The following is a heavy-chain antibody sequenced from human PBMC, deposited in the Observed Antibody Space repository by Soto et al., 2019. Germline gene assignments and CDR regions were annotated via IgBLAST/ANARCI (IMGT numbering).Heavy chain of an antibody. Sequence: QVQLVESGGGVVQPGRSLRLSCAASGFTFSSYGMHWVRQAPGEGLEWVAVIWYDGSNKYYADSVKGRFTISRDNSKNTLDLQMNSVRAEDTAVYYCAREDLCDCTNGVCGMDVWGQGTTVTVSS. D-gene: IGHD2-8*01. J-gene: IGHJ6*02. CDR1: GFTFSSYG. V-gene: IGHV3-33*01. CDR3: AREDLCDCTNGVCGMDV. CDR2: IWYDGSNK.